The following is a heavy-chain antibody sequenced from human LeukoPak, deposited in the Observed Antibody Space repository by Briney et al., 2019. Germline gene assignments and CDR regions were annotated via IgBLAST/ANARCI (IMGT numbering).Heavy chain of an antibody. CDR2: ISSDGSVT. CDR1: GFSFTNYW. D-gene: IGHD2-21*02. V-gene: IGHV3-74*03. Sequence: GALRLSCAVSGFSFTNYWMHWVRQDPGKGLVWVSYISSDGSVTKYADSVKGRFTISRDNAVNTLYLQMNSLRVEDTAVYYRVRGSLRLPRSTPDYWGQGTLVTVSS. J-gene: IGHJ4*02. CDR3: VRGSLRLPRSTPDY.